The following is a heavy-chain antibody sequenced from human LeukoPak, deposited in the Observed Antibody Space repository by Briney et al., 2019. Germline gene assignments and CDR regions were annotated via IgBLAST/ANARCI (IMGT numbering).Heavy chain of an antibody. CDR1: GFTFSSYS. CDR2: ISSSSSYI. J-gene: IGHJ6*03. Sequence: GGSLRLSCAASGFTFSSYSINWVRQAPGQGLEWVSSISSSSSYIYYADSVKGRFSISRDNAKNSLYLQMNSLRAEDTAVYYCAKDCDDYVWGSYRYYYYYMDVWGKGTTVTVSS. D-gene: IGHD3-16*02. V-gene: IGHV3-21*04. CDR3: AKDCDDYVWGSYRYYYYYMDV.